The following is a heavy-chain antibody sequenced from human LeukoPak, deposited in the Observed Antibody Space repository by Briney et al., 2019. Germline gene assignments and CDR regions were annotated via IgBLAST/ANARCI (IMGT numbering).Heavy chain of an antibody. Sequence: KPSETLSLTCTVSGGSISSGDYYWSWIRQPPGKGLEWIGYIYYSGSTYYNPSLKSRVTISVDTSKNQFSLKLSSVTAADTAVYYCARTTIFGVVIGAYYFDYWGQGTLVTVSS. J-gene: IGHJ4*02. V-gene: IGHV4-30-4*08. CDR2: IYYSGST. CDR3: ARTTIFGVVIGAYYFDY. CDR1: GGSISSGDYY. D-gene: IGHD3-3*01.